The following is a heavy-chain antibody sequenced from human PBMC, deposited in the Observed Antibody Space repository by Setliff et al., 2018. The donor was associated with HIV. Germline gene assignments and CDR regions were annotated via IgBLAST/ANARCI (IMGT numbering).Heavy chain of an antibody. CDR1: GYIFTNYA. D-gene: IGHD6-13*01. CDR2: INTNTGNP. Sequence: ASVKVSCKASGYIFTNYAINWVRQAPGQGLEWMGWINTNTGNPTYAQGFAGRFVFSLDTSVSTAYLQISSLKAEDTAVYYCARALSRSSWWGDAFDIWGQGTMVTVSS. V-gene: IGHV7-4-1*02. CDR3: ARALSRSSWWGDAFDI. J-gene: IGHJ3*02.